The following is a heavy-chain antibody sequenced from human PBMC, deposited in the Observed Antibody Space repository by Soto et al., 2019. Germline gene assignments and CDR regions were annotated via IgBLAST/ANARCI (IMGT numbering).Heavy chain of an antibody. Sequence: EVQLLESGGGLIHPGASLRLSCVASGFTLNNYPVSWVRQAPGKGLEWVSAGSSGSNTYYADSVKGRFTISRDNSKNTVYLQMNSLRVEDTAMYFCARHGERSFDQWGQGTLVTVSS. CDR1: GFTLNNYP. D-gene: IGHD3-10*01. CDR2: GSSGSNT. CDR3: ARHGERSFDQ. J-gene: IGHJ4*02. V-gene: IGHV3-23*01.